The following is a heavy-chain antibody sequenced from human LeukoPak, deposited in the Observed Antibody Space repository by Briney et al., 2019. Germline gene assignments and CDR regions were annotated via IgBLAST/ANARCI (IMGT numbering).Heavy chain of an antibody. J-gene: IGHJ4*02. V-gene: IGHV3-7*03. CDR3: ARTLRGGGALDY. CDR2: IKEEGSEK. CDR1: GFTFSNYW. Sequence: LAGGSLRLSCAASGFTFSNYWLNWVRQAPGRGLEWVANIKEEGSEKYYVDSVKGRFTISRDNAKNSLFLQMNSLRAEDTAVYYCARTLRGGGALDYWGQGTLVTVSS. D-gene: IGHD3-16*01.